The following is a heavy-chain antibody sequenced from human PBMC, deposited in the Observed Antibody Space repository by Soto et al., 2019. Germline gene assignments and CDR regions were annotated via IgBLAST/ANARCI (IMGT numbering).Heavy chain of an antibody. CDR1: GFTFSSYA. D-gene: IGHD1-26*01. V-gene: IGHV3-23*01. CDR3: ARRGSGSYYDY. Sequence: EVQLLESGGGLVQPGGSLRLSCAASGFTFSSYAMRWVRQAPGKGREWVSAVSGSGGSTYYPDSVKGRFTISRDNSKNTVYLQMNSLRGEDTAVYYCARRGSGSYYDYWGQGTLVTVSS. J-gene: IGHJ4*02. CDR2: VSGSGGST.